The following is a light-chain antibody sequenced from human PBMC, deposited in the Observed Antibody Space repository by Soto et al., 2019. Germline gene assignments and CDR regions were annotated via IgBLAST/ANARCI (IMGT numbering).Light chain of an antibody. CDR3: SSYTTSNTPLYV. V-gene: IGLV2-14*01. Sequence: QSALTQPASVSGSPGQSITISCTGTSSDVGTYNYVSWYQLHPDKAPKLMIFDVSSRPSGVSNRFSGSKSGNTASLTISGLQAEDEADYYCSSYTTSNTPLYVFGTGTKLTVL. CDR2: DVS. J-gene: IGLJ1*01. CDR1: SSDVGTYNY.